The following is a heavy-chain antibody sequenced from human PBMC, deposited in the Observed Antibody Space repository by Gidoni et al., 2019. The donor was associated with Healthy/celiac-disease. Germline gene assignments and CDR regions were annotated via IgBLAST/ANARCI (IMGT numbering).Heavy chain of an antibody. J-gene: IGHJ6*02. CDR3: ARIGAPGGYYYYGMDV. D-gene: IGHD3-3*01. CDR2: IDYSGST. V-gene: IGHV4-39*01. CDR1: GGSISSSSYY. Sequence: QLQLQESGPGLVKPSENLSLTCTVSGGSISSSSYYWGWIRQPPGKGLEWIGSIDYSGSTYYNPSLKSRVTISVDTSKNQFSLKLSSVTAADTAVYYCARIGAPGGYYYYGMDVWGQGTTVTVSS.